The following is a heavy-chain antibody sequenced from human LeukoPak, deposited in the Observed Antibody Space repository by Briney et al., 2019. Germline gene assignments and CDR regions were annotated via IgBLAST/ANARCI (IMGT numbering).Heavy chain of an antibody. J-gene: IGHJ4*02. V-gene: IGHV3-7*01. D-gene: IGHD3/OR15-3a*01. CDR2: IKQDGSEK. Sequence: GGSLRLSCAASGCTFSSYWMSWVRQAPGKGLEWVANIKQDGSEKYYVDSVKGRFTISRDNAKNSLYLQMNSLRAEDTAVYYCARDWTGSYWGQGTLVTVSS. CDR1: GCTFSSYW. CDR3: ARDWTGSY.